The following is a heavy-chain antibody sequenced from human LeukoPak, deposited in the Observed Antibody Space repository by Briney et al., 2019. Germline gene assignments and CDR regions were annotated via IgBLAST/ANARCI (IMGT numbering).Heavy chain of an antibody. CDR2: ISYDGSNK. Sequence: PGGSLRLSCAASGFTFSSYSMNWVRQAPGKGLEWVAVISYDGSNKYYADSVKGRFTISRDNSKNTLYLQMNSLRAEDTAVYYCARDSARSGGSHIDIWGQGTMVTVSS. D-gene: IGHD2-15*01. CDR1: GFTFSSYS. CDR3: ARDSARSGGSHIDI. V-gene: IGHV3-30*03. J-gene: IGHJ3*02.